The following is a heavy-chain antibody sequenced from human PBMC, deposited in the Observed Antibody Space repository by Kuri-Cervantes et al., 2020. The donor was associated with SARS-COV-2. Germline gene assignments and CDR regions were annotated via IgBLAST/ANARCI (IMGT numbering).Heavy chain of an antibody. D-gene: IGHD6-13*01. V-gene: IGHV3-30*02. CDR1: GFTFSTYA. CDR2: IWYDEDNK. CDR3: AKDYSIRLYSSRWYVDY. Sequence: GESLKISCAASGFTFSTYAMHWVRQAPGKGLECVAFIWYDEDNKYYADSVKGRFTISRDNSKNTLYLQMNTLRAEDTAVYYCAKDYSIRLYSSRWYVDYWGQEPWSPSPQ. J-gene: IGHJ4*01.